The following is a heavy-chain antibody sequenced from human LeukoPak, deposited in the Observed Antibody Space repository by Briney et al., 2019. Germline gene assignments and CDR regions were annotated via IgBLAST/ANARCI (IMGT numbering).Heavy chain of an antibody. Sequence: SQTLSLTCTVSGGSISSGDYYWSWIRQPPGKGLEWIGYIYYSGSTYYNPSLKSRVTISVDTSKNQFSLKLSSVTAADTAVYYCARFSTMVRGVTITRYYYGMDDWGQGTTVTVSS. J-gene: IGHJ6*02. CDR3: ARFSTMVRGVTITRYYYGMDD. V-gene: IGHV4-30-4*01. CDR2: IYYSGST. CDR1: GGSISSGDYY. D-gene: IGHD3-10*01.